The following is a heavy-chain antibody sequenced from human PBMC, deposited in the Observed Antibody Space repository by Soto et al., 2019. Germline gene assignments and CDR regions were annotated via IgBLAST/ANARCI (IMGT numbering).Heavy chain of an antibody. CDR1: GFTFSTYV. D-gene: IGHD3-9*01. CDR2: ISSDGNNK. V-gene: IGHV3-30-3*01. Sequence: PGGSLRLSCAASGFTFSTYVMHWVRQAPGKGLEWVAHISSDGNNKYYADSVKGRFTISRDNAKNSLYLQMNSLRAEDTAVYYCAREYDILNWFDPWGQGTLVTVSS. J-gene: IGHJ5*02. CDR3: AREYDILNWFDP.